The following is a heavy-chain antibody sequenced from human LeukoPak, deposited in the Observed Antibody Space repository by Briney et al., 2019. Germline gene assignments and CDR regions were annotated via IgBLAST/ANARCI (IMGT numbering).Heavy chain of an antibody. D-gene: IGHD6-25*01. CDR3: ARDQRWFDP. V-gene: IGHV4-39*07. CDR1: GGSISSSSYY. J-gene: IGHJ5*02. Sequence: PETLSLTCTDSGGSISSSSYYWGWMRQPPWKGLEWIGSIYYSGSTYYNPSLKSRVTISVDTSENQFSLKLSSVTAADTAVYYCARDQRWFDPWGQGTLVTVSS. CDR2: IYYSGST.